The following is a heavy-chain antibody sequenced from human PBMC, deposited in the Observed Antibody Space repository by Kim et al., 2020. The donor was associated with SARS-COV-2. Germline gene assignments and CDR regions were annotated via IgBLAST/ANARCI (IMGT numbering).Heavy chain of an antibody. J-gene: IGHJ6*02. V-gene: IGHV3-11*01. CDR1: GFTFSDYY. D-gene: IGHD5-12*01. CDR3: ARAYGTSRDGYNSSCAMDV. Sequence: GGSLRLSCAASGFTFSDYYMSWIRQAPGKGLEWVSYISSSGSTIYYAYAVKGRCNISRDNAKNSLYLQMNSMRAEDTAVYYCARAYGTSRDGYNSSCAMDVWGPGATVTVSS. CDR2: ISSSGSTI.